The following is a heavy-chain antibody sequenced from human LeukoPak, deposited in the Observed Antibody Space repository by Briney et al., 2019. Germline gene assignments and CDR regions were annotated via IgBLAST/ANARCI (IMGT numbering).Heavy chain of an antibody. CDR1: GGSISGSSYY. Sequence: ETLSLTCTVSGGSISGSSYYWGWIRQPPGKGLEWIGSIYYSGSTYYNPSLKSRVTISVDTSKNQFSLKLSSVTAADTAVYYCASSSSWYVPKDSERYYFDYWGQGTLVTVSS. D-gene: IGHD6-13*01. J-gene: IGHJ4*02. V-gene: IGHV4-39*01. CDR2: IYYSGST. CDR3: ASSSSWYVPKDSERYYFDY.